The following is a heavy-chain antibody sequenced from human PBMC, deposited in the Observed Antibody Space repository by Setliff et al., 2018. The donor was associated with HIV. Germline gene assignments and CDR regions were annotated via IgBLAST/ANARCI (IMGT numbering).Heavy chain of an antibody. CDR3: ARDEGSNHDIWTGYYFWNS. Sequence: GGSLRLSCAASGFTFSSYWMHWVRQAPGKGLVWVFGMNTDGSSTRYADSVKGRFTIYRDNAKNSLYLQMNSVRAEDTALNFCARDEGSNHDIWTGYYFWNSWGQGTLVTVSS. V-gene: IGHV3-74*01. CDR2: MNTDGSST. CDR1: GFTFSSYW. J-gene: IGHJ4*02. D-gene: IGHD3-9*01.